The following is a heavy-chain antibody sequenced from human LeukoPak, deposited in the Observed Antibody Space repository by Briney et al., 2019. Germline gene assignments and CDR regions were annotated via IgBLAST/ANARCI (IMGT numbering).Heavy chain of an antibody. CDR3: AKENILDGRAFDI. CDR1: GFTFSSFG. Sequence: GGSLRLSCAASGFTFSSFGMHWVRQAPGKGLERVAVIWYDGSNKYYADSVKGRFTISRDNSKNTLYLQMNSLRAEDTAVYYCAKENILDGRAFDIWGQGTMVTVSS. CDR2: IWYDGSNK. V-gene: IGHV3-33*06. D-gene: IGHD5-24*01. J-gene: IGHJ3*02.